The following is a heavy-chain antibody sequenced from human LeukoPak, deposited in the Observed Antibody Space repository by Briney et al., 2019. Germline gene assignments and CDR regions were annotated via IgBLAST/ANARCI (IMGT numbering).Heavy chain of an antibody. J-gene: IGHJ4*02. D-gene: IGHD4-17*01. Sequence: SETLSLTCAVYGGSFSGYYWSWIRQPPGKGLEWIGEINHSGSTNYNPSLKSRVTISVDTSKNQFSLKLSSVTAADTAVYYGARGESDGDLGLDFDYWGQGTLVTVSS. V-gene: IGHV4-34*01. CDR2: INHSGST. CDR3: ARGESDGDLGLDFDY. CDR1: GGSFSGYY.